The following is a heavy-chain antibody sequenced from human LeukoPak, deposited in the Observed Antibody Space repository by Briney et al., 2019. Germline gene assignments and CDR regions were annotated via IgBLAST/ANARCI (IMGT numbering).Heavy chain of an antibody. D-gene: IGHD3-22*01. CDR2: IWYDGSNK. CDR1: GFTFSRYG. Sequence: QPGGSLLLSCAASGFTFSRYGMHWVRQAPGKGLEWVAVIWYDGSNKYYAESVKGRFTISRDNSKNTLHLQMNSLRAEDTAVYYCARDPPMYYYDEPGSRDAFDIWGQGTMVTVSS. CDR3: ARDPPMYYYDEPGSRDAFDI. J-gene: IGHJ3*02. V-gene: IGHV3-33*01.